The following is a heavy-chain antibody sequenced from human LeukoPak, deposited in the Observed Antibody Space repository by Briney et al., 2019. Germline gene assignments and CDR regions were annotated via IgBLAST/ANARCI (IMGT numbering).Heavy chain of an antibody. J-gene: IGHJ4*02. Sequence: GGSLRLSCAASGFTFSSHWVSWVRQAPGKGLEWVANIKQDGSEKYYVDSVRGRFTISRDNAKNSLSLQMNSLRAEDTAVYFCARDFGPHDYWGQGTLVTVSS. CDR3: ARDFGPHDY. CDR2: IKQDGSEK. CDR1: GFTFSSHW. D-gene: IGHD3-10*01. V-gene: IGHV3-7*05.